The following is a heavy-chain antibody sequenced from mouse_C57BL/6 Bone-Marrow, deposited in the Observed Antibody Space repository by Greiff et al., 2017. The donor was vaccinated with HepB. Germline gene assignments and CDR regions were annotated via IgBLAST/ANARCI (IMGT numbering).Heavy chain of an antibody. J-gene: IGHJ1*03. V-gene: IGHV5-12*01. Sequence: EVQLMESGGGLVQPGGSLKLSCAASGFTFSDYYMYWVRQTPEKRLEWVAYISNGGGSTYYPDTVKGRFTISRDNAKNTLYLQMSRLKSEDTAMYYCARFITTVVAPSCWYFDVWGTGTTVTVSS. CDR1: GFTFSDYY. CDR2: ISNGGGST. D-gene: IGHD1-1*01. CDR3: ARFITTVVAPSCWYFDV.